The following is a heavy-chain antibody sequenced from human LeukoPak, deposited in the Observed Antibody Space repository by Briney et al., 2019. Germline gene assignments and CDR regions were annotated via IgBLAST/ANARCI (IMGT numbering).Heavy chain of an antibody. Sequence: SETLSLTCAVYGGSFSGYYWSWIRQPPGKGLEWIGEINHSGSTNYNPSLKSRVTISVDTSKNQFSLKLSSVTAADTAAYYCARGSLASNSLDIVATIFPQGYYYYYYMDVWGKGTTVTVSS. CDR3: ARGSLASNSLDIVATIFPQGYYYYYYMDV. V-gene: IGHV4-34*01. J-gene: IGHJ6*03. CDR2: INHSGST. D-gene: IGHD5-12*01. CDR1: GGSFSGYY.